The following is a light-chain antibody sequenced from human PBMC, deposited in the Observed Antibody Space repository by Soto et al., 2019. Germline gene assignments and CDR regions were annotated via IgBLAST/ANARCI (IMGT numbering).Light chain of an antibody. CDR3: QQYGSSPPT. CDR2: AAS. Sequence: DIQMTQSPSSLSASVGDRVTITCRASQSIVTYLNWYLQKPGKAPKLLIYAASNLQSGVPSRFSGSGSGTDFTLTTSRLEPEDFAVYYCQQYGSSPPTFGQGTRLEIK. J-gene: IGKJ5*01. CDR1: QSIVTY. V-gene: IGKV1-39*01.